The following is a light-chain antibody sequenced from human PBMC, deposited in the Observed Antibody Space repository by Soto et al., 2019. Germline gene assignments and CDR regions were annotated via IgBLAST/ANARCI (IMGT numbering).Light chain of an antibody. CDR3: QQYHSYPWT. CDR2: DAS. J-gene: IGKJ1*01. V-gene: IGKV1-5*01. Sequence: DIQMTQSPSTLSASVGDRVTITCRASQSISSWLAWYQQEPGKAPKLLIYDASSLESGVPSRFSGSGSGTEFTLTISSLQPDDFATYYCQQYHSYPWTFGQGTKVDIK. CDR1: QSISSW.